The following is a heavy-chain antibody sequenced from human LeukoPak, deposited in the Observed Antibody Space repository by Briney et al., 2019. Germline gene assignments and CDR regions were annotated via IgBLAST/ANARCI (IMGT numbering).Heavy chain of an antibody. D-gene: IGHD3-22*01. CDR1: GFTFSNAW. CDR3: TTEDYYYDSSGYYNFDY. V-gene: IGHV3-15*01. Sequence: GGSLRLSCAASGFTFSNAWMNWVRQAPGKGLEWVGRIKSKTDGGTTDYTVPVKGRFTISREDSKNTLYLQMNSLKTEDTAVYSCTTEDYYYDSSGYYNFDYWGQGTLVTVSS. CDR2: IKSKTDGGTT. J-gene: IGHJ4*02.